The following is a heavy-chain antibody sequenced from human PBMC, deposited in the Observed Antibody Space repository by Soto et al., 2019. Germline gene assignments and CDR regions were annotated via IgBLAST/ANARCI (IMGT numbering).Heavy chain of an antibody. CDR2: ISGSGGTT. V-gene: IGHV3-23*01. CDR3: ARDPYIFWSGHDY. J-gene: IGHJ4*02. CDR1: TFTFTDYA. Sequence: PGGSLRLSCVASTFTFTDYAMSWVRQAPGEGLEWVSGISGSGGTTYYAESVKGRFSISRDNSKNTLYLHLNNLRVEDTAIYYCARDPYIFWSGHDYWGQGTLVTVSS. D-gene: IGHD3-3*01.